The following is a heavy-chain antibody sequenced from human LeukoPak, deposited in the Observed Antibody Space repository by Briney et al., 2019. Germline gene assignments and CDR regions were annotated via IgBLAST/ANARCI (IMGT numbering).Heavy chain of an antibody. J-gene: IGHJ4*02. CDR2: IYYSGST. V-gene: IGHV4-61*01. CDR1: GGSVSSGSYY. Sequence: PSETLSLTCTVSGGSVSSGSYYWSWIRQPPGKGLEWIGYIYYSGSTNYNPSLKSRVTISVDTSKNQFSLKLSSVTAADTAVYYCARHYYGSGSYVWFDYWGQGTLVTVSS. CDR3: ARHYYGSGSYVWFDY. D-gene: IGHD3-10*01.